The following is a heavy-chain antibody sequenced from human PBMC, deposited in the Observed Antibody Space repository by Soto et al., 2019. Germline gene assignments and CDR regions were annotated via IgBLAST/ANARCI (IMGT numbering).Heavy chain of an antibody. D-gene: IGHD6-13*01. J-gene: IGHJ4*02. CDR3: AREPSTAAAGPRPFFDY. V-gene: IGHV3-30-3*01. Sequence: GGSLRLSCAASGFTFSSYAMHWVRQAPGKGLEWVAVISYDGSNKYYADSVKGRFTISRDNSKNTLYLQMNSLRAEDTAVYYCAREPSTAAAGPRPFFDYWGQGTLVTVSS. CDR1: GFTFSSYA. CDR2: ISYDGSNK.